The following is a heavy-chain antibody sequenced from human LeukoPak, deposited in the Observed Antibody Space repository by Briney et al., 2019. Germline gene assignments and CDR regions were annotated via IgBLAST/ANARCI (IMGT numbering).Heavy chain of an antibody. V-gene: IGHV1-69*05. CDR2: IITIYGIT. CDR3: ASPTYYDFWSGYHQFDN. Sequence: SVKVSCKASGGTFISFAICWGRHAPGQGVEWMGRIITIYGITNYAQKFQGRVTITTDESTSTAYMDLRSLRSEDTAVYFCASPTYYDFWSGYHQFDNWGQGTLVTVSS. D-gene: IGHD3-3*01. CDR1: GGTFISFA. J-gene: IGHJ4*02.